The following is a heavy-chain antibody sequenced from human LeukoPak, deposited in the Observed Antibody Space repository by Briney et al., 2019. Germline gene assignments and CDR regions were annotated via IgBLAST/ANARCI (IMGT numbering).Heavy chain of an antibody. CDR2: LYGGGNT. CDR3: ARQRGTTVTTYQVN. J-gene: IGHJ4*02. Sequence: VGSLRLSCAGSGFTVSSDFMIWVRQAPGRGLEWVSILYGGGNTYYGGSVKDRFTISRDNSKNTLYLQMNSLRAEDTAVYYCARQRGTTVTTYQVNWGQGTLVTVSS. D-gene: IGHD4-17*01. V-gene: IGHV3-66*04. CDR1: GFTVSSDF.